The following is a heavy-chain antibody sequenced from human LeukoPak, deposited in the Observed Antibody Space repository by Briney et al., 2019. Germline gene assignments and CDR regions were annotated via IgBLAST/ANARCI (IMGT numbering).Heavy chain of an antibody. Sequence: LSLTCAVYGGSFSGYYWSWVRQAPGKGLEWVSDINWNGDSTGYAHSVRGRFTISRDNSKNSVYLQMNSLRVEDTAFYYCARDELLNRNWFDPWGQGTLVTVSS. D-gene: IGHD3-10*01. CDR1: GGSFSGYY. CDR3: ARDELLNRNWFDP. V-gene: IGHV3-20*04. CDR2: INWNGDST. J-gene: IGHJ5*02.